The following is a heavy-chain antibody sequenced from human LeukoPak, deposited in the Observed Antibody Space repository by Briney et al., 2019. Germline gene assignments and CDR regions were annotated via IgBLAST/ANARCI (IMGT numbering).Heavy chain of an antibody. CDR1: GFTFSSHG. V-gene: IGHV3-30*18. Sequence: PGRSLRLSCAASGFTFSSHGMHWVRQAPGKGLEWVAVISYDGSNKYYADSVKGRFTISRDNSKNTLYLQMNSLRAEDTAVYYCAKDARLAGYSYGEVDYWGQGTLVTVSS. D-gene: IGHD5-18*01. CDR3: AKDARLAGYSYGEVDY. J-gene: IGHJ4*02. CDR2: ISYDGSNK.